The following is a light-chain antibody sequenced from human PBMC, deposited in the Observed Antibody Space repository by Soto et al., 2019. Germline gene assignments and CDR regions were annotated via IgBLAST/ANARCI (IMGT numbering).Light chain of an antibody. CDR2: SAS. CDR1: QSISGR. Sequence: DIQMTQSPSTLSASVGDRVTITCRASQSISGRLAWYRQKPGKAPELLIYSASTLETGVPSRFSGSGSGTEFTLTVSSLQPDDFATYYCQQYESYPLTFGGGTKVDIK. J-gene: IGKJ4*01. V-gene: IGKV1-5*03. CDR3: QQYESYPLT.